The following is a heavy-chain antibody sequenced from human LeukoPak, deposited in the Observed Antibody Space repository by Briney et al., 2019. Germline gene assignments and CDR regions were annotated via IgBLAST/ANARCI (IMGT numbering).Heavy chain of an antibody. CDR3: AKFGLAGSGRYHDAFDI. CDR2: LSGSGGST. Sequence: GGSLRLSCAASGFTFSSYGMTWVRQAPGKGLEWVLALSGSGGSTYYADSVKGRSTISRDNSKNTLYLQMNSLRAEDTAVYYCAKFGLAGSGRYHDAFDIWGQGTMVTVSS. J-gene: IGHJ3*02. D-gene: IGHD3-10*01. CDR1: GFTFSSYG. V-gene: IGHV3-23*01.